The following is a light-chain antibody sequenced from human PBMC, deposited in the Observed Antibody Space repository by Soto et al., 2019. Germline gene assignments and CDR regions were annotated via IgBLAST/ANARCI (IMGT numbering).Light chain of an antibody. CDR3: GTWDSSLSVHV. CDR2: DNN. V-gene: IGLV1-51*01. J-gene: IGLJ1*01. Sequence: QSVLTQPPSVSAAPGQKVTISCSGTSSNIGNNYVSWYQQLPGTVPKLLIYDNNKRPSGIPDRFSGSKSGTSATLGITGLQTGDEADYYCGTWDSSLSVHVFGTGTKLTVL. CDR1: SSNIGNNY.